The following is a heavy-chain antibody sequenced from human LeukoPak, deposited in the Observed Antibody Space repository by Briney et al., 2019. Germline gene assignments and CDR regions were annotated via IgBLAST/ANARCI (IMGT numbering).Heavy chain of an antibody. D-gene: IGHD4-17*01. J-gene: IGHJ4*02. CDR2: IYYSGST. Sequence: PSETLSLTCTVSGGSIRSYYWSWIRQPPGKGLEWIGYIYYSGSTNYNPSLKSRVSISVDTSKNQFSLRLSSVTAADTAVYYCARTGSTVTMLYPFDHWGQGTLVTVSS. V-gene: IGHV4-59*01. CDR3: ARTGSTVTMLYPFDH. CDR1: GGSIRSYY.